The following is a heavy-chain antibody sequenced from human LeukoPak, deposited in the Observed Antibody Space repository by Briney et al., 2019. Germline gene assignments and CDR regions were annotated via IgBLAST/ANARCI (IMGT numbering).Heavy chain of an antibody. CDR3: MGGRGWLPEN. CDR2: ISSSSGAI. Sequence: GGSLRLSCVVSGFTFRIYSMHWVRQAPGKGLEWVSYISSSSGAIYYADSVKGRFTISRDNVKNSLYLQMNSLRIEDAAVYYCMGGRGWLPENWGQGTLVTVSS. CDR1: GFTFRIYS. V-gene: IGHV3-48*04. D-gene: IGHD3-22*01. J-gene: IGHJ4*02.